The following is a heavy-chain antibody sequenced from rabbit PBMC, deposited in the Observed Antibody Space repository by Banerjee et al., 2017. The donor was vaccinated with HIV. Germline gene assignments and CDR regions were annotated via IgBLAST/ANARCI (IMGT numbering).Heavy chain of an antibody. J-gene: IGHJ4*01. V-gene: IGHV1S45*01. Sequence: QEQLVESGGGLVKPEGSLTLTCTTSGFSFSSGYCMCWVRQTPGKGLEWIGCIGVGSGGTNYATWANGRFTSSKTSSTTVTLQMNSLTAADTATYFCARGVYGYAGYAYATRFDLWGPGTLVTVS. CDR2: IGVGSGGT. D-gene: IGHD6-1*01. CDR1: GFSFSSGYC. CDR3: ARGVYGYAGYAYATRFDL.